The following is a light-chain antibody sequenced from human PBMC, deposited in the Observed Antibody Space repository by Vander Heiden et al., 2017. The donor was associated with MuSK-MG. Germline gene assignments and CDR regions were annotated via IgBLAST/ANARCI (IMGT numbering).Light chain of an antibody. CDR1: SRDVGGYNH. CDR2: DVS. Sequence: QSALTQPASVSGSPGQSSTISCAGTSRDVGGYNHVSWSHKPPGKAPKVMFYDVSKRPSGVANRFSGSKAGNTASPTISGHEEEDEADYYCSSYTSSNTVVFGGGTKLTVL. V-gene: IGLV2-14*03. J-gene: IGLJ3*02. CDR3: SSYTSSNTVV.